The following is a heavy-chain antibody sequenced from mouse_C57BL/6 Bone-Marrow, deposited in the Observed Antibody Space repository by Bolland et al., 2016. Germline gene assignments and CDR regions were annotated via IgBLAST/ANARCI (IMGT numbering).Heavy chain of an antibody. J-gene: IGHJ3*01. D-gene: IGHD2-2*01. CDR3: ARSMVKGFAY. V-gene: IGHV1-75*01. Sequence: GSTYYNEKFKGKATLTVDKSSSTAYMLLSSLTSEDSAVYFCARSMVKGFAYWGQGTL. CDR2: GST.